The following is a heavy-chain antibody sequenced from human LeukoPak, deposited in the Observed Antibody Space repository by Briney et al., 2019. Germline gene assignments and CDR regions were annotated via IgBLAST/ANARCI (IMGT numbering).Heavy chain of an antibody. CDR2: INMYTGNP. V-gene: IGHV7-4-1*02. CDR3: AKEGNTVGKLSYYYYYGMDV. Sequence: GASVKVSCKTSGYTFTQFAINWMRQAPGQGLEWMGWINMYTGNPTYAQGFTGRFVFSLDTSVSTAYLQISSLKAEDTAVYYCAKEGNTVGKLSYYYYYGMDVWGQGTTVTVSS. D-gene: IGHD4-23*01. J-gene: IGHJ6*02. CDR1: GYTFTQFA.